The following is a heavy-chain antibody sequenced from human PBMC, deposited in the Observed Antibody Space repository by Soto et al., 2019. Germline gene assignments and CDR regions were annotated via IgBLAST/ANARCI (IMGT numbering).Heavy chain of an antibody. CDR2: INHSGST. V-gene: IGHV4-34*01. CDR1: GGSFSGYY. Sequence: QVQLQQWGAGLLKPSETLSLTCAVYGGSFSGYYWSWIRQPPGKGLEWIGEINHSGSTNYNPSLKSRVTISVDTSKNQFSLKLSSVTAADTAVYYCARGGFRGDGYNYYFDYWGQGTLVTVSS. D-gene: IGHD3-10*01. J-gene: IGHJ4*02. CDR3: ARGGFRGDGYNYYFDY.